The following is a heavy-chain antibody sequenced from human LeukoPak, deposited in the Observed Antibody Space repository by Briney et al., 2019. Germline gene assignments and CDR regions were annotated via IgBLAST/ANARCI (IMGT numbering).Heavy chain of an antibody. CDR3: ARHDCHSNSDAFDV. CDR2: ISSSGSII. CDR1: GFNLSSCE. D-gene: IGHD2/OR15-2a*01. J-gene: IGHJ3*01. V-gene: IGHV3-48*03. Sequence: GGSLRLSRAASGFNLSSCELSWVRQAPAKGLEWVSYISSSGSIIYYADSVKGRLTISRDSAKNSLYLQMNSLRAEDTAVYYCARHDCHSNSDAFDVWGQGTMVTVS.